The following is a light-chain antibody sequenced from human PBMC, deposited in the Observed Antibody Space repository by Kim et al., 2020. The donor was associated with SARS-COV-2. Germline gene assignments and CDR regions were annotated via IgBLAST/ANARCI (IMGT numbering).Light chain of an antibody. CDR3: QQYNSYPLT. CDR1: QSISSW. CDR2: KAS. V-gene: IGKV1-5*03. J-gene: IGKJ4*01. Sequence: SVGDRVTITCRASQSISSWLAWYQQKPGKAPKLLIYKASSLQSGVPSRFSGSGSGTEFTLTISSLQPDDFATYCCQQYNSYPLTFGGGTKVDIK.